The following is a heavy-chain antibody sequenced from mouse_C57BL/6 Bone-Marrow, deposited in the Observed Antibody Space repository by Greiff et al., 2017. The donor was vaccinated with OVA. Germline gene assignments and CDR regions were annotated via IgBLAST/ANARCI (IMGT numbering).Heavy chain of an antibody. V-gene: IGHV1-81*01. CDR2: IYPRSGNT. CDR1: GYTFTSYG. D-gene: IGHD4-1*01. CDR3: ARSGTWWYFDV. Sequence: VMLVESGAELARPGASVKLSCKASGYTFTSYGISWVKQRTGQGLEWIGEIYPRSGNTYYNEKFKGKATLTADKSSSTAYMELRSLTSEDSAVYFCARSGTWWYFDVWGTGTTVTVSS. J-gene: IGHJ1*03.